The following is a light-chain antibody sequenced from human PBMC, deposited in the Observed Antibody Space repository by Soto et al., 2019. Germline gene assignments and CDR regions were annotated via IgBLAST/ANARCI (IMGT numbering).Light chain of an antibody. Sequence: EIVMTQSPATLSVSPGERATLSCRASQSVSSNLAWYQQKPGQASRLLIYGASTRATGIPARFSGSGSGTEFTLTISSLQSEDFAVYYCQQYNNWPPYTFGQGTKLAIK. CDR1: QSVSSN. J-gene: IGKJ2*01. CDR2: GAS. V-gene: IGKV3-15*01. CDR3: QQYNNWPPYT.